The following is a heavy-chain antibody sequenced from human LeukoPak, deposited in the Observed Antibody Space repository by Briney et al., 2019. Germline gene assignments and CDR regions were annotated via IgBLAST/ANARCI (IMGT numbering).Heavy chain of an antibody. Sequence: SETLSLTCAVSGGSFSAYYWSWIRQPPGKGLEWIGEINHSGSTNYNPSLKSRVTISVDTSKNQFSLKLSSVTAADTAVYYCARVPYCSSTSCYRRAAAGTGAFDIWGQGTMVTVSS. J-gene: IGHJ3*02. CDR2: INHSGST. CDR1: GGSFSAYY. D-gene: IGHD2-2*01. CDR3: ARVPYCSSTSCYRRAAAGTGAFDI. V-gene: IGHV4-34*01.